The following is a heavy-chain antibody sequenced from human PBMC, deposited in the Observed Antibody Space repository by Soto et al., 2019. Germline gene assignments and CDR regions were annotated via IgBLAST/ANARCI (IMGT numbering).Heavy chain of an antibody. D-gene: IGHD3-16*01. Sequence: QVQVVESGGGVVQPGKSLRLSCEASGFMFSLLGIHWVRQAPGKGLEWVAAVSNDGNNQYYADSVKGRFTISRDNSQNTVNLEMNSLRGEDTALYYCAKPRGPPHFGYWGQGALVIVSS. CDR2: VSNDGNNQ. CDR1: GFMFSLLG. V-gene: IGHV3-30*18. CDR3: AKPRGPPHFGY. J-gene: IGHJ4*02.